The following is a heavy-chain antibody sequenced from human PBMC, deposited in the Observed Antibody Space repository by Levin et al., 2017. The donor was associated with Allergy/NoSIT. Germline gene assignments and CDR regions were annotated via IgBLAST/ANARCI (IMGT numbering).Heavy chain of an antibody. Sequence: GESLKISCAASGFTFSSYGMHWVRQIPGKGLEGVAIISYDGRVKYYSDSVQGRFTISRDNSRNTLDLQMTSLRAEDTAVYYCAKDRRNTGSFYLFDSWGQGTLVTVSS. CDR2: ISYDGRVK. CDR1: GFTFSSYG. V-gene: IGHV3-30*18. J-gene: IGHJ4*02. CDR3: AKDRRNTGSFYLFDS. D-gene: IGHD1-26*01.